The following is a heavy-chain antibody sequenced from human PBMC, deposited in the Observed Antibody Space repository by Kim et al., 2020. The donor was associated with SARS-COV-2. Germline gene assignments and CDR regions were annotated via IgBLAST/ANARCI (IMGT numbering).Heavy chain of an antibody. CDR2: FYGDSTT. Sequence: GGSLRLSCVASEFRVSSNYMSWVRQAPGKGPEWISVFYGDSTTRYADSVRGRFTVSRDKAKNALYLQMNNVRGDDTAVYYCARIEMAQTKYGADVWGPGTTVTVSS. CDR3: ARIEMAQTKYGADV. CDR1: EFRVSSNY. V-gene: IGHV3-53*01. J-gene: IGHJ6*02. D-gene: IGHD2-8*01.